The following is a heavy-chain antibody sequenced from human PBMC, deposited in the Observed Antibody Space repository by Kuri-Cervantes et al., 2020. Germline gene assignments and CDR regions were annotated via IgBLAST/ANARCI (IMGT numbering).Heavy chain of an antibody. CDR1: GFTFSSYA. CDR3: AKPLSIAAAGGWCFDL. D-gene: IGHD6-13*01. CDR2: ISGSGGST. V-gene: IGHV3-23*01. Sequence: GGSLRLSCAASGFTFSSYAMSWVRQAPGKGLEWVSAISGSGGSTYYADSVKGRFTISRDNSKNTLYLQMNSLRAEDTAVYYCAKPLSIAAAGGWCFDLWGRGTLVTVSS. J-gene: IGHJ2*01.